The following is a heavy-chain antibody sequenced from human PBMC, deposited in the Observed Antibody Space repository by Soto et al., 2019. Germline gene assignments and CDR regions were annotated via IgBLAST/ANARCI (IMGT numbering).Heavy chain of an antibody. V-gene: IGHV1-69*01. CDR3: ARGGYDLIIYYYYGMDV. CDR1: GGTFSSYA. CDR2: IIPIFGTA. J-gene: IGHJ6*02. D-gene: IGHD5-12*01. Sequence: QVQLVQSGAEVKKPGSSVKVSCKASGGTFSSYAISWVRQAPGQGLEWMGGIIPIFGTANYAQKFQGRVTITADESTSTDYMELSSLRSEDTAVYYCARGGYDLIIYYYYGMDVWGQGTTVTVSS.